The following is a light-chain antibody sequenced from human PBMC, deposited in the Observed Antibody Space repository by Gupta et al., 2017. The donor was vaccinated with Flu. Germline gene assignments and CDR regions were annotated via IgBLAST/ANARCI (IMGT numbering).Light chain of an antibody. Sequence: LVTTHSPASLSVSPCERVTLTCRASQNSNINLAWYQQNPGQAHRLRIYSASSRAPGVPGRFGGSGSGRGFSLPISYLQSKNCAVYFCKEYNSWRPCTFGGGT. J-gene: IGKJ4*01. CDR3: KEYNSWRPCT. V-gene: IGKV3-15*01. CDR2: SAS. CDR1: QNSNIN.